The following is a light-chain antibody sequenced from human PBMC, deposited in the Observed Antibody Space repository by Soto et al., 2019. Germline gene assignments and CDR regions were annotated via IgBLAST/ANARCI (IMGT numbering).Light chain of an antibody. CDR3: QQYYNTPWT. V-gene: IGKV4-1*01. CDR2: WAS. J-gene: IGKJ1*01. Sequence: DIVMTQSPDSLAVSLGERATINCKSSQSILYSSNNKDYLAWYQQKPGQPPKLLIYWASTRESGVPDRFSGSGSETDFTLTISSLQAEDVAVYYCQQYYNTPWTFGQGTTVEIK. CDR1: QSILYSSNNKDY.